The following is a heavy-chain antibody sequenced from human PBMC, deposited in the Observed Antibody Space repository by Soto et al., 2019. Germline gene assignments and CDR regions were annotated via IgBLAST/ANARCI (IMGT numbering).Heavy chain of an antibody. CDR1: GYTFTTHG. J-gene: IGHJ5*02. V-gene: IGHV1-18*01. CDR3: ARDLGYCRSGTCYREWFDP. D-gene: IGHD2-15*01. Sequence: QVQLVQSGAEVKKPGASVKVSCKASGYTFTTHGISWVRQAPGQGLEWMGWVSGDNGHTNYAQSLQDRVTMTTDTSTNTAYVGLRSLRSDDTAVYYCARDLGYCRSGTCYREWFDPWGQGTLVTVSS. CDR2: VSGDNGHT.